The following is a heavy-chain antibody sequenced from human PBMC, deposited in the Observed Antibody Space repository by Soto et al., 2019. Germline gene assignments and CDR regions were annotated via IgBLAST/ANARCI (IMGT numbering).Heavy chain of an antibody. CDR2: LYYGRTA. J-gene: IGHJ4*02. V-gene: IGHV4-59*01. CDR1: GDSISSYY. D-gene: IGHD3-22*01. CDR3: ALRSMAVVPEY. Sequence: QVQLQESGPGLVKPSETLSLTCAVSGDSISSYYCMWIRQPPGKGLESIGYLYYGRTANYNPSLTSRVTLSVDASTNQCSLTLSSMAAADTAVYYCALRSMAVVPEYWGQGTLVTVSS.